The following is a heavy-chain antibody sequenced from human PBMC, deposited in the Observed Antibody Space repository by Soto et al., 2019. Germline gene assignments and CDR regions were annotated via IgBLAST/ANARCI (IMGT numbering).Heavy chain of an antibody. CDR1: GGSVSSYY. J-gene: IGHJ4*02. Sequence: QVQLRESGPGLVKPSETLSLTCSVSGGSVSSYYWSWIRQPAGKGPEWIGRIYTGGSTNYNPSLKSRATMSVDTSKNPFSLRLTSVTAADTAVYYCARASVGPPGGGSWTMPFDSWGRGTLVTVSS. V-gene: IGHV4-4*07. CDR2: IYTGGST. D-gene: IGHD2-15*01. CDR3: ARASVGPPGGGSWTMPFDS.